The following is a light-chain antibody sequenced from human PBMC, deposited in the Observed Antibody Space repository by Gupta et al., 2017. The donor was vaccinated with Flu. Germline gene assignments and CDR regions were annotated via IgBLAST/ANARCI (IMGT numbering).Light chain of an antibody. J-gene: IGKJ2*01. Sequence: DIRMTQSPSSLSAYVGDRVTITCRASQSISNYLNWYQQRPGKAPNLLIYAASSLQTGVPSRFSGGGSGTDFTLTISSLQPEDFATYYCQQTYSIPHTFGQGAKLEIK. V-gene: IGKV1-39*01. CDR1: QSISNY. CDR2: AAS. CDR3: QQTYSIPHT.